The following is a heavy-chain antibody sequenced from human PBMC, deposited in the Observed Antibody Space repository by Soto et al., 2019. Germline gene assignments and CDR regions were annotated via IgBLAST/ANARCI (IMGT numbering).Heavy chain of an antibody. Sequence: GGSLRLSCAASGFTFSSYAMSWVRQAPGKGLEWVSAISGSGGSTYYADSVKGRFTISRDNSKNTLYLQMNSMRAEDTAVYYCAKSPGEVRLLFDYWGQGTLVTVSS. D-gene: IGHD5-12*01. V-gene: IGHV3-23*01. J-gene: IGHJ4*02. CDR2: ISGSGGST. CDR3: AKSPGEVRLLFDY. CDR1: GFTFSSYA.